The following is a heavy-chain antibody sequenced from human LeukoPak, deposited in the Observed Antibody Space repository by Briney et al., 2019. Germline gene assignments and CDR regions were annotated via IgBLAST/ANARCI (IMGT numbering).Heavy chain of an antibody. Sequence: GGSLRLSCAASGFTFSSYGMHWVRQAPGKGREWVAVISYDGSNKYYADSVKGRFTISRDNSKNTLYLQMNSLRAEDTAVYYCAKGTKLGYCSGGSCFNAFDIWGQGTMVTVSS. CDR2: ISYDGSNK. CDR3: AKGTKLGYCSGGSCFNAFDI. V-gene: IGHV3-30*18. CDR1: GFTFSSYG. J-gene: IGHJ3*02. D-gene: IGHD2-15*01.